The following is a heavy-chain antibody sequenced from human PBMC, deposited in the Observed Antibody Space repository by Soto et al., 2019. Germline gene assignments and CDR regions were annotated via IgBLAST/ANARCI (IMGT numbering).Heavy chain of an antibody. CDR1: GGTFSSYA. J-gene: IGHJ4*02. V-gene: IGHV1-69*01. CDR2: IIPIFGTA. Sequence: QVQLVQSGAEVKKPGSSVKVSCKASGGTFSSYAISWVRQAPGQGLEWMGGIIPIFGTANYAQKFQGRVTITADEATSTAYMELSSLRSEDTAVYYCARDAYCGGDCYSVGDYWGQGTLVTVSS. CDR3: ARDAYCGGDCYSVGDY. D-gene: IGHD2-21*02.